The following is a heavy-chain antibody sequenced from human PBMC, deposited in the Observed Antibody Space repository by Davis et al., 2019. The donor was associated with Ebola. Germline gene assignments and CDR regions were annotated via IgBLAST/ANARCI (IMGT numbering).Heavy chain of an antibody. CDR3: VRNLADTVMAIDY. J-gene: IGHJ4*02. V-gene: IGHV3-30*02. CDR2: IRYDGRNK. CDR1: GFTFSSDG. D-gene: IGHD5-18*01. Sequence: LGGSLRLSCAASGFTFSSDGMHWVRQAPGKGLEWVAFIRYDGRNKYYADSVKGRFTISRDNSKDTLYLQMNSLRAEDTGVYYCVRNLADTVMAIDYWGQGTLVTVSS.